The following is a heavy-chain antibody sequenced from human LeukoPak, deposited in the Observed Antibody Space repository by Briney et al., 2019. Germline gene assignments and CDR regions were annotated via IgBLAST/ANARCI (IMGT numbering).Heavy chain of an antibody. CDR1: GFTFSSYW. CDR3: AREDYDSSGYYYIYYFEY. CDR2: IKQDGSEK. Sequence: PGGSLRLSCAASGFTFSSYWMSWVRQAPGKGLEWVANIKQDGSEKYYVDSVKGRFTISRDNAKNSLFLQMNSLRVEDTAVYYCAREDYDSSGYYYIYYFEYWGQGTPVTVSS. V-gene: IGHV3-7*01. J-gene: IGHJ4*02. D-gene: IGHD3-22*01.